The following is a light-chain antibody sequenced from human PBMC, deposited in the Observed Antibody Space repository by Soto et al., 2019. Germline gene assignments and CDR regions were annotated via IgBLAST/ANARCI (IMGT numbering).Light chain of an antibody. Sequence: QSVLTQPPSASGSPGQSVTISCAGTINDVGGYNYVSWYQQHPGKVPQLMIYQVTKRPSGVPDRFSASKSDTTASLTISGLQAEDEGDYYCMSYAGGNRLVFGTVTKVTVL. CDR2: QVT. CDR1: INDVGGYNY. J-gene: IGLJ1*01. CDR3: MSYAGGNRLV. V-gene: IGLV2-8*01.